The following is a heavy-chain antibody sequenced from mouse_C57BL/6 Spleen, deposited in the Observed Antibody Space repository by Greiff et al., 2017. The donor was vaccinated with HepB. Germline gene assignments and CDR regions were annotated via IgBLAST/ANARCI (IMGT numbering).Heavy chain of an antibody. J-gene: IGHJ4*01. D-gene: IGHD2-5*01. Sequence: VQLQQPGAELVKPGASVKLSCKASGYTFTSYWMHWVKQRPGQGLEWIGMIHPNSGSTNYNEKFKSKATLTVDKSSSTAYMQLSSLTSEDSAVYDCADSNYPYYAMDYWGQGTSVTVSS. CDR3: ADSNYPYYAMDY. CDR2: IHPNSGST. V-gene: IGHV1-64*01. CDR1: GYTFTSYW.